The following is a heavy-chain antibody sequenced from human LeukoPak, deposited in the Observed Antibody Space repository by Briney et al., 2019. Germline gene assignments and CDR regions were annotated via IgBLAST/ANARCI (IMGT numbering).Heavy chain of an antibody. CDR1: GGSFSGYY. J-gene: IGHJ5*02. V-gene: IGHV4-34*01. Sequence: PSETLSLTCAVYGGSFSGYYWSWIRQPPGKGLEWIGEINHSGSTNYNPSLKSRVTISVDTSKNQFSLKLSSVTAAGTAVYYCASLVTSWGQGTLVTVSS. CDR3: ASLVTS. D-gene: IGHD1-26*01. CDR2: INHSGST.